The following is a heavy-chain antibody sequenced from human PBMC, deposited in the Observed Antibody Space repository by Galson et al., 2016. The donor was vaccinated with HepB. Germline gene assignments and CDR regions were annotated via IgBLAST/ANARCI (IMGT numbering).Heavy chain of an antibody. CDR2: IKEDGSKT. CDR1: GFTFSRFW. D-gene: IGHD6-19*01. V-gene: IGHV3-7*03. CDR3: AKYGDEAGWNFHH. J-gene: IGHJ1*01. Sequence: SCAASGFTFSRFWMNWVRQAPGKGLEWVASIKEDGSKTFYVDSVKGRFTMSRDNVEESVSLQMNSLRAEDTAVYYCAKYGDEAGWNFHHWGQGTLVTVSS.